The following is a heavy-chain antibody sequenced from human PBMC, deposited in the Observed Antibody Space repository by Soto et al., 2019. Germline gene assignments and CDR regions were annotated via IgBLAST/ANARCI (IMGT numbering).Heavy chain of an antibody. Sequence: ASVKVSCKASGYTFTSYGISWVRQAPGQGLEWMGWISAYNGNTNYAQKLQGRVTMTTDTSMSTAYMELMSLRSDDTAVYYCARARVAAADWFDPWGQGTLVTVSS. D-gene: IGHD6-13*01. CDR1: GYTFTSYG. CDR3: ARARVAAADWFDP. V-gene: IGHV1-18*01. CDR2: ISAYNGNT. J-gene: IGHJ5*02.